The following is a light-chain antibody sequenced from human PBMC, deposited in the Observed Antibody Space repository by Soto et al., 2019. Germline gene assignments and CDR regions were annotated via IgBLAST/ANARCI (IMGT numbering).Light chain of an antibody. CDR1: QGIRDD. V-gene: IGKV1-33*01. Sequence: DIQMTQSPSSLSASVGDRVTITCRASQGIRDDVAWYQQKPGKAPKRLIDDVTNLETGVPSRFSGSGSGTHFTFTIGSLQPEDIATYYCQQYENLPTFGQGTRLEIK. CDR3: QQYENLPT. CDR2: DVT. J-gene: IGKJ5*01.